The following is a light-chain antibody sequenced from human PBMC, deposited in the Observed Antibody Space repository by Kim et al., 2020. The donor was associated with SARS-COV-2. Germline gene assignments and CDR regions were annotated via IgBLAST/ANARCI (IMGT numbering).Light chain of an antibody. Sequence: VTISCTGTSSDVGGYNYVSWYQQRPGKAPKLMIYDVSKRPSGVPDRFSGSKSGNAASLTVSGLQAEDEADYYCCSYAGSYTYNYVFGTGTKVTVL. V-gene: IGLV2-11*01. CDR3: CSYAGSYTYNYV. J-gene: IGLJ1*01. CDR1: SSDVGGYNY. CDR2: DVS.